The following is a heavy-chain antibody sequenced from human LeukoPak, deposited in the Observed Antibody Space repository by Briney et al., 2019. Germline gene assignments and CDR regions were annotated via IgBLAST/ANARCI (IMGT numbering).Heavy chain of an antibody. Sequence: GRSLRLSCRASGFTFRSLGMHWVRQAPGKGLEWVAVIAYNGSSAYYGDSVKGRFTISRDNSKNTLYLQLSSLRPEDTAVYYCANLTPRGHGMDVWGHGTTVIVSS. V-gene: IGHV3-30*18. J-gene: IGHJ6*02. CDR1: GFTFRSLG. CDR2: IAYNGSSA. D-gene: IGHD3-10*01. CDR3: ANLTPRGHGMDV.